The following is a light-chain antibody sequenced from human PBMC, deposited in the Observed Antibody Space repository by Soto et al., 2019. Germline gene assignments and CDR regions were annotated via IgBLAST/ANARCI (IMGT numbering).Light chain of an antibody. J-gene: IGKJ1*01. CDR3: LQYNTYPWT. CDR2: KVS. Sequence: DIQMTQSPSTLSASIGDRVTITCRASQSLRTWLAWFQQKPGEAPKGLIYKVSYLESGVPPRFDGSGSETEFTLTINGLQPDDFATYYCLQYNTYPWTFGQGTMVEIK. CDR1: QSLRTW. V-gene: IGKV1-5*03.